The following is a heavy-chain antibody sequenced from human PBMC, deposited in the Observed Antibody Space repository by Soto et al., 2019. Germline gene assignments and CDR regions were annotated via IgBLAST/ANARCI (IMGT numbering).Heavy chain of an antibody. D-gene: IGHD3-10*01. CDR1: GGSIDRSNYY. V-gene: IGHV4-39*01. J-gene: IGHJ4*02. Sequence: PSETLSLTCNVSGGSIDRSNYYWDWLRQPPGKGLEWIGTTYYNGNAYYNPSLKRRVSMSVDTSKNHFSLKLVSVTAADTAVYYCARHFVAVVIKGWGYWGQGTLVTGSS. CDR3: ARHFVAVVIKGWGY. CDR2: TYYNGNA.